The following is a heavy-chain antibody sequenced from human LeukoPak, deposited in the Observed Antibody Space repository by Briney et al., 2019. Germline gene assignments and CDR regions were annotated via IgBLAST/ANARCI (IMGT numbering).Heavy chain of an antibody. J-gene: IGHJ4*02. CDR2: IRYDGSNK. Sequence: GGSLRLSYAASGFIFSSYGMHWVRQAPGKGLEWVAFIRYDGSNKYYADSVKGRFTISRDNSKNTLYLQMNSLRAEDTAVYYCAKDLGVGANEGLNFDYWGQGTLVTVSS. CDR3: AKDLGVGANEGLNFDY. D-gene: IGHD1-26*01. V-gene: IGHV3-30*02. CDR1: GFIFSSYG.